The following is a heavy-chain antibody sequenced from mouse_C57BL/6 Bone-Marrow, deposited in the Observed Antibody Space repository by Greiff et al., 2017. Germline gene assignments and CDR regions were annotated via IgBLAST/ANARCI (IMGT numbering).Heavy chain of an antibody. CDR3: AIYYYGSSYAMDY. CDR2: IWGGGST. Sequence: VQLVESGPGLVAPSQSLSITCPVSGFSLTSYGVDWVRQPPGKGLEWLGVIWGGGSTNYNSALMSRLSISKDNSKSQVFLKMNSLQADDTAMYYCAIYYYGSSYAMDYWGQGTSVTVSS. CDR1: GFSLTSYG. J-gene: IGHJ4*01. V-gene: IGHV2-9*01. D-gene: IGHD1-1*01.